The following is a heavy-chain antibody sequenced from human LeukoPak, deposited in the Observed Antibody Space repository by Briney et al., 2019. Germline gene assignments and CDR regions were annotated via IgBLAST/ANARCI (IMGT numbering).Heavy chain of an antibody. D-gene: IGHD3-10*01. CDR2: IYYSGGT. V-gene: IGHV4-59*01. CDR3: HGKDGSGSLDY. J-gene: IGHJ4*02. CDR1: GGSISSYY. Sequence: PSETLSLTCTVSGGSISSYYWSWIRQPPGKGLEWIGYIYYSGGTNYNPSLKSRVTISVDTSKNQFSLKLSSVTAADTAVYYCHGKDGSGSLDYWGQGTLVTVSS.